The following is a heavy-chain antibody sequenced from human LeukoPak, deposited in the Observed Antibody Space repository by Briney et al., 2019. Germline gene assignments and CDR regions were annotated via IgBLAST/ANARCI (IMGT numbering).Heavy chain of an antibody. CDR1: GGTFSSYA. CDR2: IIPIFGTA. D-gene: IGHD3-16*01. Sequence: ASVKVSCKASGGTFSSYAISWVRQAPGQGLEWMGGIIPIFGTANYAQKFQGRVTITADESTSTAYMELSSLRSEDTAVYYCARDWGRTGGDYHYYMDVWGKGTTVTISS. J-gene: IGHJ6*03. V-gene: IGHV1-69*13. CDR3: ARDWGRTGGDYHYYMDV.